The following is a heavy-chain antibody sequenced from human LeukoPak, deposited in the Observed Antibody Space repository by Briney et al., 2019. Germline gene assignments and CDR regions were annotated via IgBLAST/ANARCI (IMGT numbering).Heavy chain of an antibody. Sequence: SETLSLTCAVYGGSFSGYYWSWIRQPPGKGLEWIGEINQSGSTNYSPSLKSRVTISVDTSKNQFSLKVNSVTAADTAVYYCAISSKKDSGNYYDFDYWGQGTLVTVSS. CDR2: INQSGST. D-gene: IGHD1-26*01. V-gene: IGHV4-34*01. CDR3: AISSKKDSGNYYDFDY. CDR1: GGSFSGYY. J-gene: IGHJ4*02.